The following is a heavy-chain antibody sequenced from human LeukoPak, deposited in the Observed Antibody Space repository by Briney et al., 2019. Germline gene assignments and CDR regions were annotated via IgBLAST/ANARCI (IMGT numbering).Heavy chain of an antibody. D-gene: IGHD3-22*01. CDR1: GASVSSASY. J-gene: IGHJ5*02. CDR3: ARSRAFSSGAFDP. Sequence: SETLSLTCTVSGASVSSASYWSWIRQPPGKGVEWIAHIYNGVNTNYNPSLKSRVTISVDTSKNQFSLRLNSVTAADTAVYYCARSRAFSSGAFDPWGQGSLVTVSS. CDR2: IYNGVNT. V-gene: IGHV4-61*01.